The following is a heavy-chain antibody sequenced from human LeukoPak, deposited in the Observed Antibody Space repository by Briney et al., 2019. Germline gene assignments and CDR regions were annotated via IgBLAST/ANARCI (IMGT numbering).Heavy chain of an antibody. CDR1: GYTFTGYY. J-gene: IGHJ3*02. Sequence: ASVKVSCKASGYTFTGYYMHWVRQAPGQGLEWMGWINPNSGGTNYAQKFQGRVTMTRDTSISTAYMELSRLRSDDTAVYYCSRGRTPGVPAASDAFDIWGQGTMGNVSS. CDR3: SRGRTPGVPAASDAFDI. CDR2: INPNSGGT. V-gene: IGHV1-2*02. D-gene: IGHD2-2*01.